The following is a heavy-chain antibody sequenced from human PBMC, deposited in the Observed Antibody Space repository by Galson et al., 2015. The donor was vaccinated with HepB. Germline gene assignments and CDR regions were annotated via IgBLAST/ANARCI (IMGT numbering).Heavy chain of an antibody. CDR1: GDSVSSNSAA. CDR2: TYYRSKWYN. Sequence: CAISGDSVSSNSAAWNWIRQSPSRGLEWLGRTYYRSKWYNDYAVSVKSRITINPDTSKNQFSLQLNSVTPEDTAVYYCARVTMVRGVIPPEDAFDIWGQGTMVTVSS. D-gene: IGHD3-10*01. V-gene: IGHV6-1*01. CDR3: ARVTMVRGVIPPEDAFDI. J-gene: IGHJ3*02.